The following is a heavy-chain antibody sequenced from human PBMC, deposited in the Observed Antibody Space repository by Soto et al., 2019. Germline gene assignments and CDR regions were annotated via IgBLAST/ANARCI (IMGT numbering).Heavy chain of an antibody. J-gene: IGHJ4*02. D-gene: IGHD4-17*01. CDR3: ASIMTTVSNFDY. Sequence: SETLSLTCAVYGGSFSGYYWSWIRQPPGKGLEWIGEINHSGSTNYNPSLKSRVTISVDTSKNQFSLKLSSVTAADTAVYYCASIMTTVSNFDYWGQGTLVTVSS. CDR1: GGSFSGYY. V-gene: IGHV4-34*01. CDR2: INHSGST.